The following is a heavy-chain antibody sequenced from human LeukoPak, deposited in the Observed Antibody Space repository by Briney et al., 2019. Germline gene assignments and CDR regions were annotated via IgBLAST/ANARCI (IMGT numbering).Heavy chain of an antibody. V-gene: IGHV4-34*01. J-gene: IGHJ6*03. CDR3: AAHANDYGDYGHYYYYMDV. CDR1: GGSFSGYY. Sequence: SETLSLTCAVYGGSFSGYYWSWIRQPPGKGLEWIGEINHNGSTNYNPSLKSRVTISVDTSKNQFSLKLSSVTGADTAVYYCAAHANDYGDYGHYYYYMDVWGKGTTVTVSS. CDR2: INHNGST. D-gene: IGHD4-17*01.